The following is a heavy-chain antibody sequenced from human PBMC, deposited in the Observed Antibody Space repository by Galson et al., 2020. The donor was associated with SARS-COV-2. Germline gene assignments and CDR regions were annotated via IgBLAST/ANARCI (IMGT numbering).Heavy chain of an antibody. CDR3: ARDSGNVVGTALVIVYCFDY. V-gene: IGHV1-18*04. Sequence: ASVKVSCKASGYTFTSYGISWLRQAPGQGLEGMGWTSAYHGNTNHEQKPQDRVTMTTDTSTNTAYMELRSLRSDDTAVYYCARDSGNVVGTALVIVYCFDYWGQVTLVTVSS. CDR2: TSAYHGNT. D-gene: IGHD5-18*01. CDR1: GYTFTSYG. J-gene: IGHJ4*02.